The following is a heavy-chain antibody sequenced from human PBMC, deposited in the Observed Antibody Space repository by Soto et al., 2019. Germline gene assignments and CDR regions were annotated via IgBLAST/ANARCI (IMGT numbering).Heavy chain of an antibody. CDR3: AIGIAVDNDAFDI. CDR2: IIPILGIA. CDR1: GGTFSSYT. J-gene: IGHJ3*02. V-gene: IGHV1-69*02. D-gene: IGHD6-19*01. Sequence: SVQVSCQASGGTFSSYTISWVRQAPGQGLEWMGRIIPILGIANYAQKFQGRVTITADKSTSTAYMELSSLRSEDTAVYYCAIGIAVDNDAFDIWGQGTMVTVSS.